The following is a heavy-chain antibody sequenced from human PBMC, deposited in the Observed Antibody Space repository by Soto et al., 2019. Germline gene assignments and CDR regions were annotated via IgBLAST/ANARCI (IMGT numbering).Heavy chain of an antibody. CDR3: ARPNSYGFHYYFDY. J-gene: IGHJ4*02. CDR1: GFTFSSYW. D-gene: IGHD5-18*01. Sequence: GGSLRLSCAASGFTFSSYWMSWVRQAPGKGLEWVANIKQDGSEKYYVDSVKGRFTISRDNAKNSLYLQMNSLRAEDTAVYYCARPNSYGFHYYFDYWGQGSLVTVS. V-gene: IGHV3-7*05. CDR2: IKQDGSEK.